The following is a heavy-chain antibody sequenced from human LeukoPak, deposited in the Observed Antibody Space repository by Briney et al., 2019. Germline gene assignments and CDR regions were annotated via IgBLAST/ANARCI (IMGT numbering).Heavy chain of an antibody. Sequence: SETLSLTCTGSGGSISSYYWSWIRQPPGKGLEWIGYIYYSGSTNYNPSLKSRVTISVDTSKNQFSLKLSSVTAADTAVYYCARGYSSGWYPGYWGQGTLVTVSS. D-gene: IGHD6-19*01. V-gene: IGHV4-59*01. J-gene: IGHJ4*02. CDR2: IYYSGST. CDR1: GGSISSYY. CDR3: ARGYSSGWYPGY.